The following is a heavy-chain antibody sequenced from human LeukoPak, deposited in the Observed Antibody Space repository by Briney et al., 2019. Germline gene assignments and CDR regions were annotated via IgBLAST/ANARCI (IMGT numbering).Heavy chain of an antibody. Sequence: GESLKISCKGSGYSFTSYWIGWVRQMPGKGLEWMGIIYPGDSNTRYSPSFQGQVTISADKSISTAYLQWSSLKASDTAMYYCARHLSQDYGPMDVWGQGTTVTVFS. CDR1: GYSFTSYW. J-gene: IGHJ6*02. CDR2: IYPGDSNT. CDR3: ARHLSQDYGPMDV. V-gene: IGHV5-51*01. D-gene: IGHD4-17*01.